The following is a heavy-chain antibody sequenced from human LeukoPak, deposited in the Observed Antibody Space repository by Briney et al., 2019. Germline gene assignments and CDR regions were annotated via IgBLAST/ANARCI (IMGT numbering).Heavy chain of an antibody. CDR1: GNSISNYA. D-gene: IGHD6-19*01. V-gene: IGHV1-69*13. CDR3: ARLKAVAPFDY. CDR2: IIPTFGTA. Sequence: SVKVSCKASGNSISNYAVSWVRQAPGQGFEWMGGIIPTFGTADYAQKFQGRVTITADESTSTAYMELSSLRSEDTAVYYCARLKAVAPFDYWGQGTLVTVSS. J-gene: IGHJ4*02.